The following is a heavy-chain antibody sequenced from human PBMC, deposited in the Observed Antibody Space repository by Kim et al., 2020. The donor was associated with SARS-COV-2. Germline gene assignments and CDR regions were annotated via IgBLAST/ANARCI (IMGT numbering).Heavy chain of an antibody. CDR3: RRGHWGDSPS. CDR2: IHTDGTT. CDR1: GFTVSDHY. D-gene: IGHD2-21*02. J-gene: IGHJ4*02. V-gene: IGHV3-53*01. Sequence: GGSLRLSCAAAGFTVSDHYLSWVRQAPGKGLEWISMIHTDGTTYYAYSVMGRFTISRDTSKNTLYLQMNNLRAEDTAVYYCRRGHWGDSPSWGQGTRITISS.